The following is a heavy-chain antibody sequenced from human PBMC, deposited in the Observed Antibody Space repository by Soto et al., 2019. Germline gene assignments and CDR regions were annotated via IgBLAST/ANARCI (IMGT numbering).Heavy chain of an antibody. V-gene: IGHV3-30-3*01. CDR1: GFTFSSYA. D-gene: IGHD5-18*01. CDR3: ARGGYGDYYYYGMDV. Sequence: PGGSLRLSCAASGFTFSSYAMHWVRQAPGKGLEWVAVISYDGSNKYYADSVKGRFTISRDNSKNTLYLQMNSLRAEDTAVYYCARGGYGDYYYYGMDVWGQGTTVTVSS. J-gene: IGHJ6*02. CDR2: ISYDGSNK.